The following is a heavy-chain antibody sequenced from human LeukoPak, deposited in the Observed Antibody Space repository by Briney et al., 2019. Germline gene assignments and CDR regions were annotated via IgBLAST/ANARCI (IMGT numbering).Heavy chain of an antibody. D-gene: IGHD3-3*01. CDR1: GFTFSSYA. Sequence: GGSLRLSCAASGFTFSSYAMHWVRQAPGKGLEWVAVISYDGSNKYYADSVKGRFTISRDNSKNTLYLQINSLRAEDTAVYYCARDQPAPYYDFWSGYYTRGGYYYYGMDVWGQGTTVTVSS. J-gene: IGHJ6*02. CDR3: ARDQPAPYYDFWSGYYTRGGYYYYGMDV. V-gene: IGHV3-30*04. CDR2: ISYDGSNK.